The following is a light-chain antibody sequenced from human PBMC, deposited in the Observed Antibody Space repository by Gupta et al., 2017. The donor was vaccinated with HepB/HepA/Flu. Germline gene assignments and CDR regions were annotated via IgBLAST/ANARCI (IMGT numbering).Light chain of an antibody. CDR1: GLGTKY. Sequence: SYELTQPPSVSVSPVQTATITCTGTGLGTKYPYWYQQRPGQSPLLVIYEDNKRPSGIPERFSGSSSGSTATLTISGTQAMDEADYFCQVWDNRSVVFGGGTKVTV. V-gene: IGLV3-1*01. J-gene: IGLJ3*02. CDR3: QVWDNRSVV. CDR2: EDN.